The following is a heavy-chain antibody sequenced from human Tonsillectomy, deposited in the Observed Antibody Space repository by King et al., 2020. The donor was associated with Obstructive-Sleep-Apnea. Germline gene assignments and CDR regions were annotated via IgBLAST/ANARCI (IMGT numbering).Heavy chain of an antibody. CDR2: MYYSGNT. J-gene: IGHJ4*02. V-gene: IGHV4-59*08. CDR1: GSSISNYY. Sequence: QLQESGPGLVKPSETLSLTCTVSGSSISNYYWSWIRQPPGKGLEWIWYMYYSGNTNCNPSLQSRVTISADTSKIQFSLRLTSVTAADTAVYYCARHRGVEDYGGYGDYFDYWGQGTLVTVSS. D-gene: IGHD5-12*01. CDR3: ARHRGVEDYGGYGDYFDY.